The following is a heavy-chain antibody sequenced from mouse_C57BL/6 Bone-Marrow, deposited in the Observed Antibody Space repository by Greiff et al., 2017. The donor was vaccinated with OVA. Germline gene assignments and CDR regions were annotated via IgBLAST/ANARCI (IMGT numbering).Heavy chain of an antibody. CDR1: GYSITSGYY. CDR3: ARDGSYQDAMDY. Sequence: EVKLQESGPGLVKPSQSLSLTCSVTGYSITSGYYWNWLRQFPGNKLEWMGYISYDGSNNYNPSLKNRISITRDTSKNQFFLKLNSVTTEDTATYYCARDGSYQDAMDYWGQGTSVTVSS. D-gene: IGHD2-3*01. V-gene: IGHV3-6*01. CDR2: ISYDGSN. J-gene: IGHJ4*01.